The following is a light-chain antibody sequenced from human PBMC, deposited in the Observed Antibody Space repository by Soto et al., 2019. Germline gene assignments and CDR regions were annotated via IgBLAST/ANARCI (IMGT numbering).Light chain of an antibody. J-gene: IGLJ2*01. CDR2: EVS. CDR1: SSDVGAYNS. V-gene: IGLV2-14*01. Sequence: QSVLTQPASVSGSPGQSITISCTGTSSDVGAYNSVSWYQQPPGKAPRLMIYEVSLRPSSVSNRFSGSKAGNTASLTISGLQAEDEADYYCSSYTTSGTVFGGGTKLTVL. CDR3: SSYTTSGTV.